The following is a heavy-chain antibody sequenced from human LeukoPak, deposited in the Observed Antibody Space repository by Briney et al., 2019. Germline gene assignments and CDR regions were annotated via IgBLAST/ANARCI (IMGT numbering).Heavy chain of an antibody. Sequence: SETLSLTCTVSGDSISSYYWSWIRQPPGKGLEWIGYIYYSGSTNYNPSLQSRVTISVDTSKNQFSLKLNSVTAADTAVYYCAREGRSSGWYPTIDYWGQGTLVTVSS. CDR3: AREGRSSGWYPTIDY. D-gene: IGHD6-19*01. CDR2: IYYSGST. CDR1: GDSISSYY. V-gene: IGHV4-59*01. J-gene: IGHJ4*02.